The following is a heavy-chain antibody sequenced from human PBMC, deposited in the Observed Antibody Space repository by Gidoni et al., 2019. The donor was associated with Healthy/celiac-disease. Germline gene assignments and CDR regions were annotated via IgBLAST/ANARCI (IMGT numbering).Heavy chain of an antibody. Sequence: VSRINSDGSSTSYADSVKGRFTISRDNAKNTLYLQINSLRAEDTAVYYCARESPPPRYCSSTSCLYYYYYYGMDVWGRGTTVTVS. CDR3: ARESPPPRYCSSTSCLYYYYYYGMDV. V-gene: IGHV3-74*01. CDR2: INSDGSST. D-gene: IGHD2-2*01. J-gene: IGHJ6*02.